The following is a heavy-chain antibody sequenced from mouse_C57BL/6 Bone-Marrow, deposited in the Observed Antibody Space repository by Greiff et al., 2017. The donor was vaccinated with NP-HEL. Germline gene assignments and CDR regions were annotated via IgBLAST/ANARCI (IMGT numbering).Heavy chain of an antibody. CDR3: ARSYYSNYGYYYYAMDY. CDR2: INPSNGGT. Sequence: QVQLQQPGTELVKPGASVKLSCKASGYTFTSYWMHWVKQRPGQGLEWIGNINPSNGGTNYNAKFKSKATLTVDKSSSTAYMQLSSLTSEDSAVYYCARSYYSNYGYYYYAMDYWGQGTSVTVSS. V-gene: IGHV1-53*01. CDR1: GYTFTSYW. D-gene: IGHD2-5*01. J-gene: IGHJ4*01.